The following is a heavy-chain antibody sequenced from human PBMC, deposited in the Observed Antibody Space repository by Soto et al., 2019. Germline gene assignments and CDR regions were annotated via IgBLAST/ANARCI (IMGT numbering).Heavy chain of an antibody. D-gene: IGHD3-22*01. V-gene: IGHV1-69*01. Sequence: QVPLVQSGAEVKKPGSSVKVSCKASGGTFSSYAISWVRQAPGQGLEWMGGIIPIFGTANYAQKFQGRVTITADESTSTAYMELSSLRSEDTAVYYCARDSDSSGYSNYYYYYGMDVWGQGTTVTVSS. CDR2: IIPIFGTA. CDR3: ARDSDSSGYSNYYYYYGMDV. CDR1: GGTFSSYA. J-gene: IGHJ6*02.